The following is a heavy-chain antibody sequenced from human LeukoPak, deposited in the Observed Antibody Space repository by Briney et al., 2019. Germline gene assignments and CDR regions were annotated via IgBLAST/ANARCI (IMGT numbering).Heavy chain of an antibody. J-gene: IGHJ4*02. CDR3: ARDPLTVVAAMYYFDY. CDR2: INPNSGGT. CDR1: GYTFTGYY. V-gene: IGHV1-2*02. D-gene: IGHD2-15*01. Sequence: ASVKVSCKASGYTFTGYYVHWVRQAPGQGLEWMGWINPNSGGTNYAQKFQGRVTMTRDTSISTAYMELSRLRSDDTAVYYCARDPLTVVAAMYYFDYWGQGTLVTVSS.